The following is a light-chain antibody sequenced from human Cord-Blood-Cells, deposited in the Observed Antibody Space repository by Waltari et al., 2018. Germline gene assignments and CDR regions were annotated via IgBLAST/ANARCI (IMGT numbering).Light chain of an antibody. Sequence: ASQGINKELSWYQQKPGKAPTLLIYGASSLQTGVSSRFSGSGSGTDYTLTISSLQPEDVATYYCLQDYTTPYSFGQGTKVEIK. J-gene: IGKJ2*03. CDR3: LQDYTTPYS. V-gene: IGKV1-6*01. CDR1: QGINKE. CDR2: GAS.